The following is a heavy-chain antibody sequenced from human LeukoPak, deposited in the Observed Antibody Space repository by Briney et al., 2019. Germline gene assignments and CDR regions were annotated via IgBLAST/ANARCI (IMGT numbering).Heavy chain of an antibody. CDR3: AKENGEYQLQQGFDY. V-gene: IGHV3-30*18. D-gene: IGHD2-2*01. Sequence: GGSLRLSCAASGITVSSNYMSWVRQAPGKGLEWVAVISYDGSNKYYADSVKGRFTISRDNAKNSLYLQMNSLRAEDMALYYCAKENGEYQLQQGFDYWGQGTLVTVSS. CDR2: ISYDGSNK. CDR1: GITVSSNY. J-gene: IGHJ4*02.